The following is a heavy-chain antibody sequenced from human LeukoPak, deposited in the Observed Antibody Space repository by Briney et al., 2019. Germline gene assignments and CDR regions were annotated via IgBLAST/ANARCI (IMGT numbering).Heavy chain of an antibody. D-gene: IGHD3-22*01. J-gene: IGHJ4*02. Sequence: GGSLRLSCAASGFTFRTYGMSWVRQAPGKGLEWVSTISGSGGRTYYADSVKGRFTISRDNSKNTLYLQMNSLRAEDTAVFYCAKDTYYDSSGYYPSCADYWGQGTLVTVSS. V-gene: IGHV3-23*01. CDR1: GFTFRTYG. CDR2: ISGSGGRT. CDR3: AKDTYYDSSGYYPSCADY.